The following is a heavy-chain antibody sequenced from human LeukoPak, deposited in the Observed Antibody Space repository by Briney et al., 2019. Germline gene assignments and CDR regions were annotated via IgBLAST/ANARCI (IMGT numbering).Heavy chain of an antibody. CDR2: IYYSGST. V-gene: IGHV4-39*01. Sequence: PETLSLTCTVSGGSISSSSYYWGWIRQPPGKGLEWIGSIYYSGSTYYNPSLKSRVTISVDTSKNQFSLKLSSVTAADTAVYYCARRLSTRSYYLDDWGQGTLVTVSS. D-gene: IGHD2/OR15-2a*01. CDR3: ARRLSTRSYYLDD. CDR1: GGSISSSSYY. J-gene: IGHJ4*02.